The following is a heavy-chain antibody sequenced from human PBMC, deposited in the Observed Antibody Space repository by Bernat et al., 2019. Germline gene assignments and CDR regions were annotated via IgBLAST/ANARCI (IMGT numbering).Heavy chain of an antibody. J-gene: IGHJ6*03. CDR3: ARESAVPAAMDYYYYYMDV. V-gene: IGHV3-33*01. Sequence: QVQLVESGGGVVQPGRSLRLSCAASGFTFSSYGMHWVRQAPGKGLEWVAVIWYDGSNKYYADSVKGRFTISRDNSKNTLYLQMNSLRAEDTAVYYCARESAVPAAMDYYYYYMDVWGKGTTVTVSS. CDR2: IWYDGSNK. D-gene: IGHD2-2*01. CDR1: GFTFSSYG.